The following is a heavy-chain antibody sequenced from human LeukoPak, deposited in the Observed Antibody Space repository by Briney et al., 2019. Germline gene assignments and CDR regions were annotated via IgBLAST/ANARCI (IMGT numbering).Heavy chain of an antibody. Sequence: GGSLRLSCAASGFTFSSYGMHWVRQAPGKGLEWVAFIRYDGSNKYYADSVKGRFTISRDNSKNTLYLQMNSLRAEDTAVYYCAKDLPTQIIVVVPAAIDYWGQGTLVTVSS. V-gene: IGHV3-30*02. J-gene: IGHJ4*02. CDR3: AKDLPTQIIVVVPAAIDY. D-gene: IGHD2-2*02. CDR1: GFTFSSYG. CDR2: IRYDGSNK.